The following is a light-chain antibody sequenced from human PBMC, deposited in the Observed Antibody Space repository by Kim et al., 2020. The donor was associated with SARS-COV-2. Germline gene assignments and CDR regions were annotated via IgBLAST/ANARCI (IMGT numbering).Light chain of an antibody. CDR1: QSISNY. J-gene: IGKJ4*01. CDR3: QQSYTTPLT. Sequence: DIQMTQSPPSLSASVGDRVTITCRASQSISNYLNWYQQKPGKAPKLLIYAAYNLQSGVPSRFSGSGSGTDFTVTISSLQPEDIATYYCQQSYTTPLTFGGGTKVDIK. V-gene: IGKV1-39*01. CDR2: AAY.